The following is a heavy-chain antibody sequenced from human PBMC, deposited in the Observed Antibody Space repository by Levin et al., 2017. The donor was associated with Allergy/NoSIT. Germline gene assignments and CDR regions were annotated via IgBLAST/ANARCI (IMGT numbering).Heavy chain of an antibody. CDR3: TIDGGSWDRGRMAAGPSPNR. D-gene: IGHD6-13*01. Sequence: GGSLRLSCAASGFTFSDAWMSWVRQAPGKGLEWVGRIKSKTDGGKTDYATPVKVSFTISRDDSKYTLYLQMNSRKTEDTALYYCTIDGGSWDRGRMAAGPSPNRWGEGTLVTVS. V-gene: IGHV3-15*01. CDR2: IKSKTDGGKT. CDR1: GFTFSDAW. J-gene: IGHJ5*02.